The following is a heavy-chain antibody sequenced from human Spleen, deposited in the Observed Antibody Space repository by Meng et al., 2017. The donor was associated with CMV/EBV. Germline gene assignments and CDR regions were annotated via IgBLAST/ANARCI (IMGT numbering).Heavy chain of an antibody. J-gene: IGHJ5*02. CDR2: IRYDGSNK. D-gene: IGHD2-2*01. CDR1: GSTFSSYG. Sequence: GESLKISCAASGSTFSSYGMHWVRQAPGKGLEWVAFIRYDGSNKYYADSVKGRFTISRDNSKNTLYLQMNSLRAEDTAVYYCAKDKISSYCSSTSCSHDDWFDPWGQGTLVTVSS. CDR3: AKDKISSYCSSTSCSHDDWFDP. V-gene: IGHV3-30*02.